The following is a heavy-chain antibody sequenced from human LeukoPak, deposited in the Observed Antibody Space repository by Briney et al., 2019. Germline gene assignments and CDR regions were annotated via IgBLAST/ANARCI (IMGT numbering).Heavy chain of an antibody. D-gene: IGHD3-10*01. V-gene: IGHV3-66*01. Sequence: GGSLRLSRAASGFTGSSNYMSWVRQAPGKGLEWVAILYSGGSTNYADSAKYRFTISRDNSKNTLYLQMNSLRVEDTAVYYCTRDQIVRGVIVSHDYWGQGTLVTVSS. CDR1: GFTGSSNY. CDR3: TRDQIVRGVIVSHDY. J-gene: IGHJ4*02. CDR2: LYSGGST.